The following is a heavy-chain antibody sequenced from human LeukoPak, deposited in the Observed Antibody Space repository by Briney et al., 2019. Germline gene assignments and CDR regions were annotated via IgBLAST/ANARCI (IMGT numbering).Heavy chain of an antibody. V-gene: IGHV3-30*18. Sequence: GGSLRLSCAVSGFTFSSYGMHWVRQAPGKGLEWVSIISYDGSNKYYADSVKGRFTIFRDNSKNTLYLQMNSLRAEDTAVYYCAKGGVDSNSWYELDYWGQGTLVTVPS. CDR3: AKGGVDSNSWYELDY. CDR2: ISYDGSNK. J-gene: IGHJ4*02. CDR1: GFTFSSYG. D-gene: IGHD6-13*01.